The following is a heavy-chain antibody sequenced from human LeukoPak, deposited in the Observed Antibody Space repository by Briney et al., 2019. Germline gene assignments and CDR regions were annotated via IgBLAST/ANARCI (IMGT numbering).Heavy chain of an antibody. CDR1: GYSFTSYW. D-gene: IGHD6-6*01. CDR2: IYPGDSDT. J-gene: IGHJ4*02. CDR3: ARPGSSSIAAVDY. V-gene: IGHV5-51*01. Sequence: GESLKISCKGSGYSFTSYWIGWVRQMPGKGLEWRGIIYPGDSDTRYSPSFQGQVTISADKSISTAYLQWSSLKASDTAMYYCARPGSSSIAAVDYWGQGTLVTVSS.